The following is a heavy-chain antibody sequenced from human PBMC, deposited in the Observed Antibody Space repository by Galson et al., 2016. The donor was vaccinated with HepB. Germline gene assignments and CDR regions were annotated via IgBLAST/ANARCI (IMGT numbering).Heavy chain of an antibody. CDR3: ATVKRNGRWNFDY. V-gene: IGHV3-13*01. CDR1: GFTFRGYD. D-gene: IGHD1-1*01. CDR2: IGTAGDR. Sequence: SLRLSCAASGFTFRGYDMHWVRQAPGKGLEWVAAIGTAGDRYYAGSVKGRFTIFRDDAKNSLYVQMRSLRPEDTAVYYCATVKRNGRWNFDYWGQGTLVTVSS. J-gene: IGHJ4*02.